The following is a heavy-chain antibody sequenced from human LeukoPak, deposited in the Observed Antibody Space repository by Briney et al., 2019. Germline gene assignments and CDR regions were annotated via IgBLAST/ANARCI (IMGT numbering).Heavy chain of an antibody. Sequence: GASVKVSCKASGYTFTSYDINRVRQATGQGLEWMGWMNPNSGNTGYAQKFQGRVTMTRNTSISTAYMELSSLRSEDTAVYYCARRNIAARTFDYWGQGTLVTVSS. CDR3: ARRNIAARTFDY. D-gene: IGHD6-6*01. J-gene: IGHJ4*02. V-gene: IGHV1-8*01. CDR1: GYTFTSYD. CDR2: MNPNSGNT.